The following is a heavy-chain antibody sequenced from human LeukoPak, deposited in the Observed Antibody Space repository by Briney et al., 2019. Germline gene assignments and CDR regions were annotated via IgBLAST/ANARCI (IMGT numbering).Heavy chain of an antibody. CDR2: ISYDGSNK. Sequence: PGGSLRLSCAASGFTFSSYAMHWVRQAPGKGLEWVAVISYDGSNKYYADSVKGRFTIPRDNSKNTLYLQMNSLRAEDTAVYYCASLAAAGPLDYYYYMDVWGKGTTVTVSS. J-gene: IGHJ6*03. CDR1: GFTFSSYA. D-gene: IGHD6-13*01. CDR3: ASLAAAGPLDYYYYMDV. V-gene: IGHV3-30-3*01.